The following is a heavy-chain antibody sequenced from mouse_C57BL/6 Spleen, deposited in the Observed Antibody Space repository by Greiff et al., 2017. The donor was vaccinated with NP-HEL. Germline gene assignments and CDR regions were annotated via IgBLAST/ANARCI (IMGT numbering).Heavy chain of an antibody. V-gene: IGHV1-55*01. D-gene: IGHD1-1*01. CDR2: IYPGSGST. CDR3: ARWGTTVVEDYAMDY. J-gene: IGHJ4*01. Sequence: QVQLQQPGAELVKPGASVKMSCKASGYTFTSYWITWVKQRPGQGLEWIGDIYPGSGSTNYNEKFKSKATLTVDTSSSTAYMQLSSLTSEDSAVYYCARWGTTVVEDYAMDYWGQGTSVTVSS. CDR1: GYTFTSYW.